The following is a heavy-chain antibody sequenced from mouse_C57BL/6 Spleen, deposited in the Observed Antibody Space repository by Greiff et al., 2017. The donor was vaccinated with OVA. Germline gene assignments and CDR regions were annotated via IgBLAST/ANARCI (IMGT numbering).Heavy chain of an antibody. CDR2: IDPANGNT. CDR1: GFNIKNTY. CDR3: ARSVPLYGSSPHWYFDV. J-gene: IGHJ1*03. V-gene: IGHV14-3*01. D-gene: IGHD1-1*01. Sequence: EVQLQQSVAELVRPGASVKLSCTASGFNIKNTYMHWVKQRPEQGLEWIGRIDPANGNTKYAPKFQGKATITADTSSNTAYLQLSSLTSEDTAIYYCARSVPLYGSSPHWYFDVWGTGTTVTVSS.